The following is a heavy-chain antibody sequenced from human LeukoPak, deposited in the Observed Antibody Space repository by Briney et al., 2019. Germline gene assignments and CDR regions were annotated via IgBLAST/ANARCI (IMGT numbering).Heavy chain of an antibody. CDR3: ARAPYYDFWSGRYYFDY. CDR2: IYHSGST. J-gene: IGHJ4*02. V-gene: IGHV4-30-2*01. D-gene: IGHD3-3*01. CDR1: GGSISSGGYS. Sequence: SETLSLTCAVSGGSISSGGYSWSWIRQPPGKGLEWIGCIYHSGSTYYNPSLKSRVTISVDRSKNQFSLKLSSVTAADTAVYYCARAPYYDFWSGRYYFDYWGQGTLVTVSS.